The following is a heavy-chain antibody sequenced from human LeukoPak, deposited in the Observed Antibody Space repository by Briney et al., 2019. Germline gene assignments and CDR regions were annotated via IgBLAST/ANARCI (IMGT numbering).Heavy chain of an antibody. Sequence: GGSLRLSCAASGFTLISYSMNWVRQAPGKGLEWVSSISSSSSFISYADSVKGRFIISRDNAKNSLYLQMNSLRAEDTAVYYCAREGWRYYFDYWGQGTLVTVSS. CDR2: ISSSSSFI. CDR3: AREGWRYYFDY. J-gene: IGHJ4*02. D-gene: IGHD3-3*01. V-gene: IGHV3-21*01. CDR1: GFTLISYS.